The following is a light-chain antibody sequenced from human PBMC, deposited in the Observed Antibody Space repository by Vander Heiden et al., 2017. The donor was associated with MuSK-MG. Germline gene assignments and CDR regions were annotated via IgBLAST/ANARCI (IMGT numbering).Light chain of an antibody. CDR3: PAWDSSTVV. CDR2: QDS. Sequence: SYELTQPPSVSVSPGQTASITCSGDKLGDKYACWYQQKPGQSPVLGIYQDSKRPSGIPERFSGSNSGNTATLTISGTQAMDEADYYCPAWDSSTVVFGGGTKLT. J-gene: IGLJ2*01. V-gene: IGLV3-1*01. CDR1: KLGDKY.